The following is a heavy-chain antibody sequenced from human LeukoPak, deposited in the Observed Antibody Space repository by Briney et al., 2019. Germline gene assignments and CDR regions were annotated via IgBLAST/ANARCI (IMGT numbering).Heavy chain of an antibody. CDR3: ARPGYSSGWTDSYFDY. V-gene: IGHV1-46*01. D-gene: IGHD6-19*01. Sequence: ASVKVSCKTSGYTFTNYDINWVRQAPGQGLEWMGIINPSGGSTSYAQKFQGRVTMTRDTSTSTVYMELSSLRSEDTAVYYCARPGYSSGWTDSYFDYWGQGTLVTVSS. J-gene: IGHJ4*02. CDR2: INPSGGST. CDR1: GYTFTNYD.